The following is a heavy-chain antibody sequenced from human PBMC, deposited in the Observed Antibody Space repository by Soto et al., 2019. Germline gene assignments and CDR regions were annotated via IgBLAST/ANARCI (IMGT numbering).Heavy chain of an antibody. J-gene: IGHJ4*02. Sequence: PSETLSLTCTFSGGSISTYYWSLIRQPPGKGLEWIGYIYYSGSTNYNPSLKSRVTISIDTSRNQFSLKLNSVTAADTAVYYCARVTGPALFDYWGQGTLVTVSS. CDR3: ARVTGPALFDY. CDR1: GGSISTYY. CDR2: IYYSGST. D-gene: IGHD3-9*01. V-gene: IGHV4-59*01.